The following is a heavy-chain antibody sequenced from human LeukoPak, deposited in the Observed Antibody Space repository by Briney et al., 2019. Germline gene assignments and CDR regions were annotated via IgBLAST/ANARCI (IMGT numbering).Heavy chain of an antibody. J-gene: IGHJ6*03. CDR1: GFTFSSYS. D-gene: IGHD4-17*01. CDR2: ISSSSSYI. CDR3: ARLSNGDYYYYCYMDV. V-gene: IGHV3-21*01. Sequence: NPGGSLRLSCAASGFTFSSYSMNWVRQAPGKGLEWVSSISSSSSYIYYADSVKGRFTISRDNAKNSLYLQMNSLRAEDTAVYYCARLSNGDYYYYCYMDVWGKGTTVTVSS.